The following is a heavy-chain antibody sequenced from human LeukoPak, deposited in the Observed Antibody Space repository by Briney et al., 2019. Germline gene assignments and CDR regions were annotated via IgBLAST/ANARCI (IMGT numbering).Heavy chain of an antibody. Sequence: GGSLRLSCAASGFTFISYAMHWVRQAPGKGLEWVAVISYDGSNKYYADSVKGRFTISIDNSKNTLYLQMNSLRAEDTAVYYCARVRGYSGSYFDYWGQGTLVTVSS. CDR1: GFTFISYA. CDR2: ISYDGSNK. CDR3: ARVRGYSGSYFDY. D-gene: IGHD5-18*01. V-gene: IGHV3-30*04. J-gene: IGHJ4*02.